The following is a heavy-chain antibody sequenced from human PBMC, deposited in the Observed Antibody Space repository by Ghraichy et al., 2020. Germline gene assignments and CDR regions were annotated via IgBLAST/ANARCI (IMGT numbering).Heavy chain of an antibody. CDR2: IIPIFGTA. Sequence: SVKVSCKASGGTFSSYAISWVRQAPGQGLEWMGGIIPIFGTANYAQKFQGRVTITADESTSTAYMELSSLRSEDTAVYYCARGGGDNDYSRVGYGYYYYYMDVWGKGTTVTVSS. J-gene: IGHJ6*03. D-gene: IGHD4-11*01. CDR1: GGTFSSYA. CDR3: ARGGGDNDYSRVGYGYYYYYMDV. V-gene: IGHV1-69*13.